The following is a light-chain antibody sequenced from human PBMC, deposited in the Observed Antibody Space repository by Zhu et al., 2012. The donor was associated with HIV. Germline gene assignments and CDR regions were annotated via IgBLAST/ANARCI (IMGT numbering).Light chain of an antibody. CDR3: QHLTLYPT. Sequence: DIQLTQSPSFLSASVGDRVTITCRASQGISNHLAWYHQKPGKAPKLLIYGASVLQSGVPSRFSGSGSGTEFTLTISSLQPGDFATYFCQHLTLYPTFGGGSKVEIK. CDR2: GAS. V-gene: IGKV1-9*01. CDR1: QGISNH. J-gene: IGKJ4*01.